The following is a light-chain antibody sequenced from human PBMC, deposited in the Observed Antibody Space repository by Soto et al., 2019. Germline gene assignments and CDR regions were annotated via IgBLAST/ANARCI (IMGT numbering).Light chain of an antibody. CDR2: GAS. CDR1: QSVTSYH. Sequence: EIVLTQSPGTLFLSPGERATLSGRASQSVTSYHLGWSQQKPGQPPMLLIYGASNSATGIPDRFIGSGSGTDFTLTISGLEHADFAVYFCLHYGNSTPYTFCRGTKREIK. J-gene: IGKJ2*01. CDR3: LHYGNSTPYT. V-gene: IGKV3-20*01.